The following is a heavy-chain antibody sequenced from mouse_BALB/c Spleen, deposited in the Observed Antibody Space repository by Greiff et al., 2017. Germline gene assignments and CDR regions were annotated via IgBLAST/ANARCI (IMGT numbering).Heavy chain of an antibody. Sequence: QVQLQQSGAELARPGASVKLSCKASGYTFTSYWMQWVKQRPGQGLEWIGAIYPGDGDTRYTQKFKGKATLTADKSSSTAYMQLSSLASEDSAVYYCARGGYDDYDTWFAYWGQGTLVTVSA. V-gene: IGHV1-87*01. J-gene: IGHJ3*01. D-gene: IGHD2-4*01. CDR2: IYPGDGDT. CDR1: GYTFTSYW. CDR3: ARGGYDDYDTWFAY.